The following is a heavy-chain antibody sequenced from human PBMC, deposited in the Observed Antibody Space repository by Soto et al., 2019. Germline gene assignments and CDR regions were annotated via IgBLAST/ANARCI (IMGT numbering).Heavy chain of an antibody. CDR1: GYTFTGYY. CDR3: ARDGYSSGWYVY. Sequence: GASVKVSCKASGYTFTGYYMHWVRQAPGQGLEWMGWINAYNGNTNYAQKLQGRVTMTTDTSASTAYMELRSLTSDDTAVYYCARDGYSSGWYVYWGQGTLVNSPQ. J-gene: IGHJ4*02. V-gene: IGHV1-18*04. D-gene: IGHD6-19*01. CDR2: INAYNGNT.